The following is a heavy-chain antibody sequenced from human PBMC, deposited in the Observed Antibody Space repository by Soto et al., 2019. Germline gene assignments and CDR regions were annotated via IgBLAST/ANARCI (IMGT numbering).Heavy chain of an antibody. CDR2: IYFSGST. Sequence: QVQLQESGPGLVKPSQTLSLTCTVSGGSISSGGYYWSWIRQHPGKGLEWIGYIYFSGSTYYNPSLKSRVIILVDAPRNQYSLKLSSVTAADTAVYYCARLRGLFCSGGSCYPKTVDFWGQGTLVTVSS. CDR1: GGSISSGGYY. J-gene: IGHJ4*02. V-gene: IGHV4-31*03. CDR3: ARLRGLFCSGGSCYPKTVDF. D-gene: IGHD2-15*01.